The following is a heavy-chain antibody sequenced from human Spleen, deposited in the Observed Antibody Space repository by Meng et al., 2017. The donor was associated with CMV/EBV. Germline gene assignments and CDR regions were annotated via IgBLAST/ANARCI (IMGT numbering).Heavy chain of an antibody. CDR1: GFTFSSYA. D-gene: IGHD1-7*01. J-gene: IGHJ4*02. CDR3: ARGSNWNYGSTFDY. Sequence: GESLKISCAASGFTFSSYAMHWVRQAPGKGLEWVAVISYDGSNKYYADSVKGRFTISRDNSKNTLYLQMNSLRAEDTAVYYCARGSNWNYGSTFDYWGQGTLVTVSS. CDR2: ISYDGSNK. V-gene: IGHV3-30*04.